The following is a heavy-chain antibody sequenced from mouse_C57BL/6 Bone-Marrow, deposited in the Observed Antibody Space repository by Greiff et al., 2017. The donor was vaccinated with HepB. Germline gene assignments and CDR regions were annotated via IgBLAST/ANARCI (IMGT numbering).Heavy chain of an antibody. CDR3: ARHDPYYYAMDY. J-gene: IGHJ4*01. CDR2: ISSGGSYT. V-gene: IGHV5-6*01. CDR1: GFTFSSYG. Sequence: EVQLQESGGDLVKPGGSLKLSCAASGFTFSSYGMSWVRQTPDKRLEWVATISSGGSYTYYPDSVKGRFIISRDNAKNTLYLQMSSLKSEDTAMYYCARHDPYYYAMDYWGQGTSVTVSS.